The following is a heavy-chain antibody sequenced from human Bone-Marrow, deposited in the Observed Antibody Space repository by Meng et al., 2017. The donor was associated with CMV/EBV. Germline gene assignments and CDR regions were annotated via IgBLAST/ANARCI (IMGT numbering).Heavy chain of an antibody. Sequence: GESLKISCVASGFTFNTYVMSWVRQAPGKGLEWVSRINSDGSSTSYADSVKGRFTISRDNSKNTLYLQMNSLRAEDRAVYYCARVPGSGSYPRRYYYYYGMDVWGQGTTVTVSS. CDR3: ARVPGSGSYPRRYYYYYGMDV. CDR2: INSDGSST. V-gene: IGHV3-74*01. J-gene: IGHJ6*02. D-gene: IGHD3-10*01. CDR1: GFTFNTYV.